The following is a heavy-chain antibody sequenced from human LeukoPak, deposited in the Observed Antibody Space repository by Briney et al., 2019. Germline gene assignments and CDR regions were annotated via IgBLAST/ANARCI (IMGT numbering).Heavy chain of an antibody. CDR3: ARGLPRIGAFFDY. V-gene: IGHV3-7*03. CDR2: IKEDGSQK. J-gene: IGHJ4*02. CDR1: GFIFSTYS. Sequence: GGPLRLSCSASGFIFSTYSMNWVSQAPGQGLEWVASIKEDGSQKYYVDSVKGRFTISRDNTKNSLYLQMNFLRAEDTAVYYCARGLPRIGAFFDYWGQGAPVTVSS.